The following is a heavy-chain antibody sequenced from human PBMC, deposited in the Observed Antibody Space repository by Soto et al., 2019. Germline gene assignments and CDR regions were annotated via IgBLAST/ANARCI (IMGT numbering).Heavy chain of an antibody. J-gene: IGHJ6*02. D-gene: IGHD3-22*01. Sequence: GGSLRLSCTGSGFRFGDYVMSWFRQAPGKGLEWVAVISYDGNNKYYADSVKGRFTISRDNSKNTVYLEMNNLRAEDTAMYYCAKGGSGNYLTYYYYYGMDVWGQGTTVTVSS. CDR2: ISYDGNNK. V-gene: IGHV3-30*18. CDR3: AKGGSGNYLTYYYYYGMDV. CDR1: GFRFGDYV.